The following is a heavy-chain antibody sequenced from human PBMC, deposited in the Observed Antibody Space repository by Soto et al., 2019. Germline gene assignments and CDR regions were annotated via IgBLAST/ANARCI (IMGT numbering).Heavy chain of an antibody. V-gene: IGHV2-26*01. CDR2: IFSNDEK. D-gene: IGHD2-21*02. CDR1: GFSLSNARMG. Sequence: SGPTLVNPTETLRLTCTVSGFSLSNARMGVSWIRKPPGKALEWLAHIFSNDEKSYSTSLKSRLTISKNTSKSQVVLTMTNMDPVDTATYYCARIPVVTASYYFDYWGQGTLVTGST. CDR3: ARIPVVTASYYFDY. J-gene: IGHJ4*02.